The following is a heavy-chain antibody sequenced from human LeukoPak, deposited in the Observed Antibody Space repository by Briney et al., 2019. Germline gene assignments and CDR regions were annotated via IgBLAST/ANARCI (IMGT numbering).Heavy chain of an antibody. CDR3: AREGYVASLGYYYGMDV. CDR1: GYTFTSYG. J-gene: IGHJ6*02. D-gene: IGHD5-18*01. CDR2: ISAYNGNT. Sequence: ASVKVSCKASGYTFTSYGISWVRQAPGQGLEWMGWISAYNGNTNYAQKLQGRVTITADKSTSTAYMELSSLRSEDTAVYYCAREGYVASLGYYYGMDVWGQGTTVTVSS. V-gene: IGHV1-18*01.